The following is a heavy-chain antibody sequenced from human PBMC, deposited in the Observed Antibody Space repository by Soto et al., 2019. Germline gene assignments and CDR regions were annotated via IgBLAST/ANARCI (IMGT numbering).Heavy chain of an antibody. CDR1: GYTFTSYS. D-gene: IGHD6-6*01. V-gene: IGHV1-18*01. Sequence: ASVKVSCKASGYTFTSYSISWVRQAPGQGLEWMGWISAYNGNTNYAQKLQGRVTMTTDASTSTAYMELRSLRSDDTAVYYCARDSSPFTHRFDPWGQGTLVTVSS. CDR2: ISAYNGNT. J-gene: IGHJ5*02. CDR3: ARDSSPFTHRFDP.